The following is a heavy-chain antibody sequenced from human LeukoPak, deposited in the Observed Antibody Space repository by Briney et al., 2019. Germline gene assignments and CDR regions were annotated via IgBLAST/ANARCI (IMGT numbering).Heavy chain of an antibody. CDR2: ISYDGSKK. D-gene: IGHD5-24*01. J-gene: IGHJ4*02. CDR1: GFTFSSYG. CDR3: ARDLNRDGYNYLDY. Sequence: GGSLRLSCAASGFTFSSYGMHWVRQAPGKGLEWVTDISYDGSKKYHRESVKGRFTISRDNSKSTLYLQMNSLRAEDTAVYYCARDLNRDGYNYLDYWGQGIMVTVSS. V-gene: IGHV3-30*03.